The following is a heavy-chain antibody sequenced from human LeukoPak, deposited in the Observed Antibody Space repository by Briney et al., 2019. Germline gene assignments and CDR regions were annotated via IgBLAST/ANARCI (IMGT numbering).Heavy chain of an antibody. V-gene: IGHV3-23*01. D-gene: IGHD5-18*01. Sequence: GGSLRLSCAASGFTFSSYGMSWVRQAPGKGLEWVSAISGSGGSTYYADSVKGRFTISRDNSKNTLHLQMNSLRAEDTAVYYCAKDWRDTAILGGGYFDYWGQGTLVTVSS. J-gene: IGHJ4*02. CDR1: GFTFSSYG. CDR2: ISGSGGST. CDR3: AKDWRDTAILGGGYFDY.